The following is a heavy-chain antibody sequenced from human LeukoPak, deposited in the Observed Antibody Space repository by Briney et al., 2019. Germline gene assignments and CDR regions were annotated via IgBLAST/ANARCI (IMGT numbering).Heavy chain of an antibody. Sequence: PSETLSLTCAVYGGSFSDYYWSWIRQPPGKGLEWIGEIGHSGSTNYNPSLTTRVTISLDTSKNQFSLKLTSVTAADTAMYYCARYGQHLLRGWWFDPWGQGTLVTVSS. CDR2: IGHSGST. CDR3: ARYGQHLLRGWWFDP. V-gene: IGHV4-34*01. CDR1: GGSFSDYY. D-gene: IGHD1-26*01. J-gene: IGHJ5*02.